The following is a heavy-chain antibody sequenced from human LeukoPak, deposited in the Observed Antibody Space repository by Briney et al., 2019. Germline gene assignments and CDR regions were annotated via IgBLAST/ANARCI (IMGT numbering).Heavy chain of an antibody. CDR3: ARDGLSGSYYDF. Sequence: GGSLRLSCAASGFTFSSYAMHWVRQAPGKGLEWVAVISYDGSNKYYADSVKGRFTISRDNSKNALYLQMNSLRAEDTAMHHCARDGLSGSYYDFWGQGTLVTVSS. V-gene: IGHV3-30-3*01. CDR2: ISYDGSNK. D-gene: IGHD1-26*01. CDR1: GFTFSSYA. J-gene: IGHJ4*02.